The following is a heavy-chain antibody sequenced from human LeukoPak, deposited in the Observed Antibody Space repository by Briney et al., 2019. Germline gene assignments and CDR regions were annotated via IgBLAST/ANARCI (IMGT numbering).Heavy chain of an antibody. J-gene: IGHJ6*03. V-gene: IGHV5-51*01. CDR2: IYPGDSDT. CDR3: ARITYYYDSSGYYYYYYYMDV. D-gene: IGHD3-22*01. CDR1: GSSFTSYW. Sequence: GESLKISCKGSGSSFTSYWIGWVRQMPGKGLEWMGIIYPGDSDTRYSPSFQGQVTISADKSISTAYLQWSSLKASDTAMYYCARITYYYDSSGYYYYYYYMDVWGKGTTVTVSS.